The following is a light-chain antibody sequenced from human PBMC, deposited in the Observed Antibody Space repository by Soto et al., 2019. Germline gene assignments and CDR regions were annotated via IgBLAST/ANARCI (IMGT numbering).Light chain of an antibody. J-gene: IGLJ2*01. Sequence: QAVVTQEPSLTVSPGGTVTLTCASSTGAVTSGYYPNWFQQKPGQAPRPLIYSTSNKHSWTPARFSGSLLGGKAALTLSGVQPEDEAEYYCLLYYGSLVVFGGGTKLTVL. CDR2: STS. CDR1: TGAVTSGYY. CDR3: LLYYGSLVV. V-gene: IGLV7-43*01.